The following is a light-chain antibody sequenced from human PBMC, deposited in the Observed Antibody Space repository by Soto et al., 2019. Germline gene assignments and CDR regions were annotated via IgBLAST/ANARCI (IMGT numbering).Light chain of an antibody. CDR3: QPYNSYSEA. V-gene: IGKV1-17*01. Sequence: DIQMTQCPSSLSASVGDRVTLICGASQAIRNDLGWYQQKPAKAPKRLIYAASSLESGVPSRFSGSGSGTDFTLTIRSLQPDDFATYYFQPYNSYSEAFGQGTKVDI. CDR1: QAIRND. CDR2: AAS. J-gene: IGKJ1*01.